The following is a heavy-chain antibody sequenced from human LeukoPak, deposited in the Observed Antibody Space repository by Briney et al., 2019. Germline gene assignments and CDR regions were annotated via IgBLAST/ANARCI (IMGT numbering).Heavy chain of an antibody. J-gene: IGHJ6*02. CDR2: IMWNSATI. Sequence: PGGSLRLSCAGSGFTFDEHAMHWVRQAPGKGLEWVSGIMWNSATIGYAVSVKGRFTVSRDNAKNSLYLQMDSLRTEDTALYYCGKDLKPRGLDVWGQGTTVTVSS. CDR1: GFTFDEHA. CDR3: GKDLKPRGLDV. V-gene: IGHV3-9*01.